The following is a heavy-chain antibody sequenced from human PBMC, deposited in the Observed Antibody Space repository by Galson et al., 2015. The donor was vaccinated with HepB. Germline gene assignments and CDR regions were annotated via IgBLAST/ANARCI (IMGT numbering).Heavy chain of an antibody. CDR1: KGSISSGGYF. CDR2: MHESGRT. CDR3: ARGVYCGGGCYSGTDY. Sequence: TLSLTCTVSKGSISSGGYFWTWIRQLPGKGLEWIGYMHESGRTYYKPPLRRRVTISLDTSKNQFSLRLNSVTAADTAVYYCARGVYCGGGCYSGTDYWGQGTLVTVSS. V-gene: IGHV4-31*03. J-gene: IGHJ4*02. D-gene: IGHD2-21*01.